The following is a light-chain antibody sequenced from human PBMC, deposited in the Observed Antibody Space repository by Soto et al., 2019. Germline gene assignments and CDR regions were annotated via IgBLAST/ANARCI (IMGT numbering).Light chain of an antibody. CDR2: EVS. V-gene: IGLV2-8*01. Sequence: QSVLTQPASVSGSPGQSITISCTGTSSDIGAYNYVSWYQQYPGKTPKLVIYEVSKRPSGVPDRFSGSKSGNTASLTVSGLQAEDEADYYCSSYAGSNFYVFGTGTKVTVL. CDR1: SSDIGAYNY. J-gene: IGLJ1*01. CDR3: SSYAGSNFYV.